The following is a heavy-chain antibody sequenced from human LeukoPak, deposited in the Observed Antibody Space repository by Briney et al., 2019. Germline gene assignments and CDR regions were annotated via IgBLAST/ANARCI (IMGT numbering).Heavy chain of an antibody. D-gene: IGHD6-19*01. Sequence: SVKVSCKASGGTFSSYAISWVRQAPGQGLEWLGGIIPIFGTANYAQKFQGRVTITTDESTSTAYMELSSLRSEDTAVYYCARGGVAVAGIYDSPGWFDPWGQGTLVTVSS. CDR2: IIPIFGTA. J-gene: IGHJ5*02. V-gene: IGHV1-69*05. CDR1: GGTFSSYA. CDR3: ARGGVAVAGIYDSPGWFDP.